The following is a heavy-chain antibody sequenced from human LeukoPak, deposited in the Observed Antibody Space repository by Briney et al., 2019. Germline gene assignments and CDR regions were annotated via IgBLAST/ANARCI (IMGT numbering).Heavy chain of an antibody. CDR3: ARGGHASYYFDY. V-gene: IGHV3-23*01. Sequence: GGSLRLSCAASGFTFSSYAMSWVRQAPGKGLEWVSAISGSGGSTYYADSVKGRFTISRDNAKNSLYLQMNSLRAEDTPVYYCARGGHASYYFDYWGQGTLVTVSS. CDR1: GFTFSSYA. J-gene: IGHJ4*02. D-gene: IGHD6-25*01. CDR2: ISGSGGST.